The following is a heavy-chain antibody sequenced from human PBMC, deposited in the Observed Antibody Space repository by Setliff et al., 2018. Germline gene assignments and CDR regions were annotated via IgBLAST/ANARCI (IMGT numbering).Heavy chain of an antibody. CDR2: IFWRGTT. CDR3: AGIVDTAMDY. V-gene: IGHV4-59*12. J-gene: IGHJ4*02. Sequence: SETLSLTCTVSGGPISSYYWSWVRQPPGKGLEWIGTIFWRGTTYYNPSLNSRGTISVDTSRDQFSLRLSSVTAADTAVYYCAGIVDTAMDYWGQGTLVTV. D-gene: IGHD5-18*01. CDR1: GGPISSYY.